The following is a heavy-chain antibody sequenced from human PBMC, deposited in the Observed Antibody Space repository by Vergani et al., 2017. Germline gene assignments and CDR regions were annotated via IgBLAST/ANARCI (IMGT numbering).Heavy chain of an antibody. V-gene: IGHV4-34*12. D-gene: IGHD3-9*01. CDR3: ARVPHYDILTGYYLGAGAFDI. CDR2: IIHSGSP. J-gene: IGHJ3*02. Sequence: QVQLQQWGAGLLKPPETLSLTCGVYGGSFSDYSWSWIRQPPGKGLEYIGQIIHSGSPNYNPSLKSRVTISVDTSKNQFSLKLISVTAADTAVYYCARVPHYDILTGYYLGAGAFDIWGQGTMVTVSS. CDR1: GGSFSDYS.